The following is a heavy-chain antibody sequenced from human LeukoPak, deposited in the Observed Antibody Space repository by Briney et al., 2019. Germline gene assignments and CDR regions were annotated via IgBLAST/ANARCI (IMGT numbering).Heavy chain of an antibody. CDR1: GFTFSSYA. V-gene: IGHV3-30-3*01. Sequence: GGSLRLSCAASGFTFSSYAMHWVRQAPGKGLEWVAVISYDGSNKYYADSVKGRFTISRDNSKNTLYLQMNSLRAEDTAVYYCARDSKDSSSWYWYYFDYWGQGTLVTVSS. CDR3: ARDSKDSSSWYWYYFDY. J-gene: IGHJ4*02. D-gene: IGHD6-13*01. CDR2: ISYDGSNK.